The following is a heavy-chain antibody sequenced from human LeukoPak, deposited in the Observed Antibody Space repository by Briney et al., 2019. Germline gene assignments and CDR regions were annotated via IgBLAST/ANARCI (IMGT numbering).Heavy chain of an antibody. Sequence: GGSLRLSCAASGFTVSSNYMGWVRQAPGKGLEWVSVIYSGGSTYYADSVKGRFTISRDNSKNTLYLQMNSLRAEDTAVYYCTRDPDLTGTFDYWGQGTLVTVSS. V-gene: IGHV3-53*01. J-gene: IGHJ4*02. CDR1: GFTVSSNY. CDR3: TRDPDLTGTFDY. D-gene: IGHD1-7*01. CDR2: IYSGGST.